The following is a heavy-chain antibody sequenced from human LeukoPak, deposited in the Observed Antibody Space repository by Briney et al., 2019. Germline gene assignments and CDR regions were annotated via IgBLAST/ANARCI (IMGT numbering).Heavy chain of an antibody. J-gene: IGHJ4*02. CDR1: GGSFSGYY. CDR3: ARHSYCSSTSCYFAY. D-gene: IGHD2-2*01. V-gene: IGHV4-34*01. Sequence: SETLSLTCAVYGGSFSGYYWSWIRQPPGKGLEWIGEINHSGSTNYNPSLKSRVTISVDTSKNQFFLKLSSVTAADTAVYYCARHSYCSSTSCYFAYWGQGTLVTVSS. CDR2: INHSGST.